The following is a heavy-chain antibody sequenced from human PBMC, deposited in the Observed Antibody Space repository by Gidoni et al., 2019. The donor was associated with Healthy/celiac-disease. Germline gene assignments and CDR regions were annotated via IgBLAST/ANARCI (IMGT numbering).Heavy chain of an antibody. CDR2: IWYDGSNK. CDR1: GFPFGSYG. Sequence: QVQLVESGGGVVQPGRSLRVSSTAPGFPFGSYGMHWVRQAPGKGLEWVAVIWYDGSNKYYADSVKGRFTISRDNSKNTLYLQMNSLRAEDTAVYYCARDLYDVTDYDILTAGAFDIWGQGTMVTVSS. J-gene: IGHJ3*02. D-gene: IGHD3-9*01. CDR3: ARDLYDVTDYDILTAGAFDI. V-gene: IGHV3-33*01.